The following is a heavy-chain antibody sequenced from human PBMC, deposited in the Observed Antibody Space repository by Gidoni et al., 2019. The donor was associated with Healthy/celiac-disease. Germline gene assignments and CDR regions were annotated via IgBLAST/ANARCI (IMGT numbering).Heavy chain of an antibody. CDR3: ARARDSSSWYYFDY. Sequence: HVQLQQWGAGLLKPSETLSLTCAVYGGSFSGDYWSWIRQPPGKGVEWIGELNHSGSTNYNPSRKSRVTISVDTSKNQFSLKLSSVTAADTAVYYCARARDSSSWYYFDYWGQGTLVTVSS. V-gene: IGHV4-34*01. D-gene: IGHD6-13*01. J-gene: IGHJ4*02. CDR1: GGSFSGDY. CDR2: LNHSGST.